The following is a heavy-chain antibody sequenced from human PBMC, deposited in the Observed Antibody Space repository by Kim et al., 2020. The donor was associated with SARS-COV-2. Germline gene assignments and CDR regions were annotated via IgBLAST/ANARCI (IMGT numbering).Heavy chain of an antibody. CDR1: GYTFTSYD. CDR2: MNPNSGNT. V-gene: IGHV1-8*01. Sequence: ASVKVSCEASGYTFTSYDINWVRQATGQGLEWMGWMNPNSGNTGYAQKFQGRVTMTRNTSISTAYMELSSLRSEDTAVYYCARWGYCSGGSCYGSGWFDPWGQGTLVTVSS. CDR3: ARWGYCSGGSCYGSGWFDP. J-gene: IGHJ5*02. D-gene: IGHD2-15*01.